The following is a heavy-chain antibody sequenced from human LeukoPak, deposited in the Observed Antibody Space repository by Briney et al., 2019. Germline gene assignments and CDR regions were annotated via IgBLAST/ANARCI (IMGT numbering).Heavy chain of an antibody. J-gene: IGHJ4*02. V-gene: IGHV3-30*04. D-gene: IGHD3-3*01. CDR1: GFTFSSYA. CDR3: ARGLASGYPPIPFDY. Sequence: GGSLRLSCAASGFTFSSYAMHWVRQAPGKGLEWVALISYDGSINDYADSVKGRFTISRDNSKNTLYLQMNSLRADDTAIYYCARGLASGYPPIPFDYWGQGTLVTVSS. CDR2: ISYDGSIN.